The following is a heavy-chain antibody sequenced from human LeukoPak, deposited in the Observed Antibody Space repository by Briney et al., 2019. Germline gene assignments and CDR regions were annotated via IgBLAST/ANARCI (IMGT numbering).Heavy chain of an antibody. CDR2: ISAYNGNT. CDR3: ARARPPDYGDYYYYYYMDV. V-gene: IGHV1-18*01. CDR1: GYTFTSYG. D-gene: IGHD4-17*01. J-gene: IGHJ6*03. Sequence: ASVKVSCKASGYTFTSYGISWVRQAPGQGLEGMGWISAYNGNTNYAQKLQGRVTMTTDTSTSTAYMELRSLRSDDTAVYYCARARPPDYGDYYYYYYMDVWGKGTTVTVTS.